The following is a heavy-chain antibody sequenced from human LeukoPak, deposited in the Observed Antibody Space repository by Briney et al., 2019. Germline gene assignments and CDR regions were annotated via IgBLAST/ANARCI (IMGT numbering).Heavy chain of an antibody. CDR3: ARGGWGDFWSGPRLKYAFDI. V-gene: IGHV4-4*07. D-gene: IGHD3-3*01. CDR1: GGSISSYY. Sequence: SETLSLTCTVSGGSISSYYWSWIRQPAGKGLEWIGRIYTSGSTNYNPSLKSRVTMSVDTSKNQFSLKLTSVTAADTAVYYCARGGWGDFWSGPRLKYAFDIWGQGTMVTVSS. J-gene: IGHJ3*02. CDR2: IYTSGST.